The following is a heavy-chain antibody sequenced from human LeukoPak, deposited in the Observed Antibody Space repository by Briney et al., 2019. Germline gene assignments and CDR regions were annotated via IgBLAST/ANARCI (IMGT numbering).Heavy chain of an antibody. CDR1: GFTFDDYA. CDR3: AKDVGYDILTGYNYFDY. V-gene: IGHV3-43D*03. Sequence: GGSLRLSCAASGFTFDDYAMHWVRQAPGKGLEWVSLISWDGGSTYYADSVKGRFTISRDNAKNSLYLQMNSLRAEDTALYYCAKDVGYDILTGYNYFDYWGQGTLVTVSS. J-gene: IGHJ4*02. CDR2: ISWDGGST. D-gene: IGHD3-9*01.